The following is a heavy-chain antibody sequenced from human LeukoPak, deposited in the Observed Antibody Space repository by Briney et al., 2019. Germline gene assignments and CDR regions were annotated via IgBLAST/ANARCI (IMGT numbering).Heavy chain of an antibody. V-gene: IGHV4-34*01. CDR3: ARALKYSSSWPPRGHWFDP. J-gene: IGHJ5*02. CDR2: INHSGST. Sequence: SETLSLTCAVYGGSFSGYYWSWIRQPPGKGLEWIGEINHSGSTNYNPSLKSRVTISVDTSKNQFSLKLSSATAADTAVYYCARALKYSSSWPPRGHWFDPWGQGTLVTVSP. CDR1: GGSFSGYY. D-gene: IGHD6-13*01.